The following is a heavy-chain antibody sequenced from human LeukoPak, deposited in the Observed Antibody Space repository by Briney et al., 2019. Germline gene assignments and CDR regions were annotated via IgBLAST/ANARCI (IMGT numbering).Heavy chain of an antibody. CDR2: IYYSGST. J-gene: IGHJ3*02. V-gene: IGHV4-30-4*01. D-gene: IGHD3-22*01. CDR1: GGSISSGDYY. CDR3: ASSPYYYDSSGLI. Sequence: PSQTLSLTCTVSGGSISSGDYYWSWIRQPPGKGLEWIGYIYYSGSTYYNPSLKSRVTISVDTSENQFSLKLSSVTAADTAVYYCASSPYYYDSSGLIWGQGTMVTVSS.